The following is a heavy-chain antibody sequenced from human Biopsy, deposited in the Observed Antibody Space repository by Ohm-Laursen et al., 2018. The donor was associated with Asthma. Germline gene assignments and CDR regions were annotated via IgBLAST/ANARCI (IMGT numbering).Heavy chain of an antibody. CDR2: ISFDGSNK. J-gene: IGHJ4*02. CDR3: AKDGFPGWELRRGPDY. D-gene: IGHD1-26*01. V-gene: IGHV3-30*18. CDR1: GFTFSHYG. Sequence: SLRLSCTAPGFTFSHYGMHWLRQTPGKGLDWVAVISFDGSNKNYTDSVKGRFTISNDNSRNTLHLQMNSLRAEDTAVYYCAKDGFPGWELRRGPDYWGQGTLVTVSS.